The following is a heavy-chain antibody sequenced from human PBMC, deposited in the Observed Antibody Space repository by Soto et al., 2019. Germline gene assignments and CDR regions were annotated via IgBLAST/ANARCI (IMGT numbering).Heavy chain of an antibody. CDR1: GYGFTSYW. CDR3: ASNRASAYSTGDYYYGMDV. J-gene: IGHJ6*02. D-gene: IGHD3-22*01. Sequence: GESLKISCKGSGYGFTSYWIGWVRQMPGKGLEWMGIIYPGDSDTRYSPSFQGQVTISADKSISTAYLQWSSLKASDTAIYYCASNRASAYSTGDYYYGMDVWGQGTTVTVSS. V-gene: IGHV5-51*01. CDR2: IYPGDSDT.